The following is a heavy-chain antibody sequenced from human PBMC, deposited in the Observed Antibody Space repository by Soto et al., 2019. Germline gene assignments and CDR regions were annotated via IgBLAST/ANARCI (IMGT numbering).Heavy chain of an antibody. D-gene: IGHD2-21*01. CDR1: GFTFSTYA. J-gene: IGHJ4*02. V-gene: IGHV3-23*01. CDR2: ILHDETP. Sequence: GGSLRLSCAASGFTFSTYAMTWVRQAPGRGLEWVSTILHDETPFYTDSVKGRFTISRDNVRGTLYLQMNGLRVKDAALYYCAKDLFPTSGQRFFFESWGQGSLVTVSS. CDR3: AKDLFPTSGQRFFFES.